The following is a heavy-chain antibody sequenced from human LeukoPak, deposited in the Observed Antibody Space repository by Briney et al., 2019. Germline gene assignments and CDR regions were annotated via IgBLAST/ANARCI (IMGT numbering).Heavy chain of an antibody. Sequence: GASVKVSCKASGYTFSRYGISWVRQAPGQGLEWMGWINPNSGGTNYAQKFQGRVTMTRDTSISTAYMELSRLRSDDTAVYYCARDRIWFGELPSCWFDPWGQGTLVTVSS. CDR1: GYTFSRYG. D-gene: IGHD3-10*01. V-gene: IGHV1-2*02. CDR3: ARDRIWFGELPSCWFDP. CDR2: INPNSGGT. J-gene: IGHJ5*02.